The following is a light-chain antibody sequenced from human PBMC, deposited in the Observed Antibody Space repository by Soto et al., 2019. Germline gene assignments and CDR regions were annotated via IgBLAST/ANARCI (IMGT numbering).Light chain of an antibody. V-gene: IGKV1-27*01. CDR2: DAS. CDR1: QAIANY. J-gene: IGKJ4*01. CDR3: QKYNSAPLT. Sequence: DVRMTQSPSSLSASVGDRVTITCRASQAIANYLAWYQQKPGKVPELLIYDASTLHSGVPSRFSGSASGTEFTLTISILQPEAVATYYCQKYNSAPLTFGGGTKVEMK.